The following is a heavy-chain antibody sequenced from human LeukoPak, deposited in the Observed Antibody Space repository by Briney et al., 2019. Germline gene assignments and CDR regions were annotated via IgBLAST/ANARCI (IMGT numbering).Heavy chain of an antibody. D-gene: IGHD3-10*01. J-gene: IGHJ5*02. V-gene: IGHV4-34*01. CDR1: GGSFSGYY. CDR3: ARLYYGSGSPQFDP. Sequence: SETLSLTCAVYGGSFSGYYWSWIRQPPGKGLEWIGEINHSGSTNYNPSLKSRVTISVDTSKNQFSLKLSSVTAADTAVYYCARLYYGSGSPQFDPWGQGTLVTVSS. CDR2: INHSGST.